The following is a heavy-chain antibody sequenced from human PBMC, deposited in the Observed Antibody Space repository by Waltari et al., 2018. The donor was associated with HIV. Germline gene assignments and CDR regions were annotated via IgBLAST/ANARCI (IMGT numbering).Heavy chain of an antibody. Sequence: EVQLVESGGGLVQPGGSLRLSCAASASTVSSHYMSCVRQAPGKGLEWVSVIYSGGSTYYADSVKGRFTISRDNSKNTLYLQMNSLRAEDTAVYYCASGYGGWPYYFDYWGQGTLVTVSS. D-gene: IGHD6-19*01. CDR2: IYSGGST. CDR3: ASGYGGWPYYFDY. V-gene: IGHV3-66*02. CDR1: ASTVSSHY. J-gene: IGHJ4*02.